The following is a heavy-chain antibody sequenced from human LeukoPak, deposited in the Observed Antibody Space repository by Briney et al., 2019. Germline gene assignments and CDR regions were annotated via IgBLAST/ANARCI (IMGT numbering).Heavy chain of an antibody. CDR2: ISSSSSYI. V-gene: IGHV3-21*01. CDR3: ARDRRYFDTGGLGGPDY. CDR1: GFPFSTYT. Sequence: GGSLRLSCAASGFPFSTYTMNWVRQAPGKGLEWVSSISSSSSYIYYTDSMKGRFTISRDNAKNSLYLQMNNLRAEDTAVYYCARDRRYFDTGGLGGPDYWGQGTLVTVSS. J-gene: IGHJ4*02. D-gene: IGHD2-8*02.